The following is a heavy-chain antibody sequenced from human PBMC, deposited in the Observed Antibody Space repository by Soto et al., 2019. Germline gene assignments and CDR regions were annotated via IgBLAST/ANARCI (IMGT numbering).Heavy chain of an antibody. V-gene: IGHV4-31*03. CDR1: GGSISSGGYY. CDR2: IYYSGST. D-gene: IGHD5-12*01. J-gene: IGHJ4*02. CDR3: ARSEEGGATINWVFDY. Sequence: PSETLSLTCTVSGGSISSGGYYWSWIRQHPGKGLEWIGYIYYSGSTYYNPSLKSRVTISVDTSKNQFSLKLSSVTAADTAAYYCARSEEGGATINWVFDYWGQGTLGTVSS.